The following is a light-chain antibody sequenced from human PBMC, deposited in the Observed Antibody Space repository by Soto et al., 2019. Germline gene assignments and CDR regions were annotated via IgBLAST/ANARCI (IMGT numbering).Light chain of an antibody. J-gene: IGKJ1*01. CDR1: QSISSW. CDR2: DAS. CDR3: QQYSSYWT. V-gene: IGKV1-5*01. Sequence: DIQMTQSPSTLSATAGDRVTITCRASQSISSWLAWYQQKPGKAPKLLIYDASNLESGVPSRFSGSGSGTEFTLTISNLQPDDFATYYCQQYSSYWTFAQGTKVDI.